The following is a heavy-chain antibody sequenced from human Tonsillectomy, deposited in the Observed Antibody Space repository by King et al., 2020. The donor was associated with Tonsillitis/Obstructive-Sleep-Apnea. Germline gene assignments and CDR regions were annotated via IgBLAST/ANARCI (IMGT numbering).Heavy chain of an antibody. D-gene: IGHD3-3*01. CDR3: ARVSRLAYYDFWSGYSPNWFDP. J-gene: IGHJ5*02. CDR1: GYTFTSYD. CDR2: MNPNSGNT. Sequence: QLVQSGAEVKKPGASVKVSCKASGYTFTSYDINWVRQATGQGLEWMGWMNPNSGNTGYAQKFQGRVTMTRNTSISTAYMELSSLRSEDTAVYYCARVSRLAYYDFWSGYSPNWFDPWGQGTLVTVSS. V-gene: IGHV1-8*01.